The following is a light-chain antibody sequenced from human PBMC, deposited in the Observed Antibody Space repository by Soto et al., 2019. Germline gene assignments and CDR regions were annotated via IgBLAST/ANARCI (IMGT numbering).Light chain of an antibody. CDR3: QSYDNTLTSSEVV. CDR1: SSNIGTGYD. V-gene: IGLV1-40*01. J-gene: IGLJ2*01. CDR2: GNN. Sequence: QSALTQPPSVSGAPGQTVTISCTGSSSNIGTGYDVHWYQQLPGTAPKLLIYGNNHRPSGVPDRFSASKSGTSASLAITGLQAEDEADYYCQSYDNTLTSSEVVFGGGTKLTVL.